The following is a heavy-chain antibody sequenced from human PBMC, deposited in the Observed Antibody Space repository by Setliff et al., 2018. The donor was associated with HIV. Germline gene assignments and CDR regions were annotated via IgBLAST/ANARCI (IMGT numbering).Heavy chain of an antibody. V-gene: IGHV4-59*11. CDR1: GVSISSHY. Sequence: SETLSLTCTVSGVSISSHYWSWIRQAPGKGLEWIGTMYFRGNARNSPSLKSRVAISVDTSRNQLSLNLTSVTAADTAVYYCARVETTVRGATYGMDVWGQGTTVTVSS. J-gene: IGHJ6*02. CDR3: ARVETTVRGATYGMDV. CDR2: MYFRGNA. D-gene: IGHD3-10*01.